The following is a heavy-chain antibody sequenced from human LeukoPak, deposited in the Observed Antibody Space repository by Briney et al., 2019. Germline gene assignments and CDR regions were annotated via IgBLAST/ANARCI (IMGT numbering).Heavy chain of an antibody. Sequence: GGSLRLSCAASGFTFNKYLMSWVRQAPGKGLEWVANIKQDGSEKYYVDSVKGRFTISRDNAKNSLYLQMSSLRAGDTAVYYCSRDGMGVIKAFDIWGQGTMVTVSS. CDR3: SRDGMGVIKAFDI. J-gene: IGHJ3*02. V-gene: IGHV3-7*05. CDR1: GFTFNKYL. D-gene: IGHD3-10*01. CDR2: IKQDGSEK.